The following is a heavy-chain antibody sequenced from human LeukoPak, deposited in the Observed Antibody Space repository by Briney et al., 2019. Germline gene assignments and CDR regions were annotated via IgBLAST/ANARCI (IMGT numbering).Heavy chain of an antibody. V-gene: IGHV4-59*01. Sequence: SETLSLTCTVSGGSISSYYWSWIRQPPGKGLEWIGYIYYSGSTNYNPSLKSRVTISVDTSKNQFSLKLSSVTAADTAVYYCARGREQWPNYHYGMDVWGQGTTVTVSS. CDR2: IYYSGST. D-gene: IGHD6-19*01. CDR3: ARGREQWPNYHYGMDV. CDR1: GGSISSYY. J-gene: IGHJ6*02.